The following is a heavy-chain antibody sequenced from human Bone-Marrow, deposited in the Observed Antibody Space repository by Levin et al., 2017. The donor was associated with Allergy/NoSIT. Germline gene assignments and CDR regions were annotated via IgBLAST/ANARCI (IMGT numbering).Heavy chain of an antibody. V-gene: IGHV1-8*01. J-gene: IGHJ4*02. Sequence: GESLKISCKASGYTFTSYDINWVRQATGQGLEWMGWMNPNSGNTGYAQKFQGRVTMTRNTSISTAYMELSSLRSEDTAVYYCARGLWVAVAGTDYWGQGTLVTVSS. CDR2: MNPNSGNT. CDR3: ARGLWVAVAGTDY. D-gene: IGHD6-19*01. CDR1: GYTFTSYD.